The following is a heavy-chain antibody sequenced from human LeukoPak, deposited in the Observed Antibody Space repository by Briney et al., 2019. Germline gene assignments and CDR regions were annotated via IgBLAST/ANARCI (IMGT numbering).Heavy chain of an antibody. CDR2: IYYSGST. Sequence: PSETLSLTCTVPVGSISSSSYFWGWIRQPPGKGLEWIGSIYYSGSTYYNPSLKSRITIAVESCKNEFSLKLSSVPATDTAVYYCARHYHDSSGYAFQHWGQGTLVTVSS. V-gene: IGHV4-39*01. J-gene: IGHJ1*01. D-gene: IGHD3-22*01. CDR1: VGSISSSSYF. CDR3: ARHYHDSSGYAFQH.